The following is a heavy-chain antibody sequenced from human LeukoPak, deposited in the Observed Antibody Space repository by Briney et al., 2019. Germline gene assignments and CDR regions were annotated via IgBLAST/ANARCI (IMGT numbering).Heavy chain of an antibody. J-gene: IGHJ4*02. CDR3: ATARGSGNYYIDY. Sequence: SETLSLTCTVSGGSVNSGGLFWNWIRQPPGKGLEWIGFIYYSGSTNYNPPLKNRVTTSVDTSRNQFSLKLSSVTAADTAVYYCATARGSGNYYIDYWGQGTPVTVSS. D-gene: IGHD3-10*01. CDR1: GGSVNSGGLF. V-gene: IGHV4-61*08. CDR2: IYYSGST.